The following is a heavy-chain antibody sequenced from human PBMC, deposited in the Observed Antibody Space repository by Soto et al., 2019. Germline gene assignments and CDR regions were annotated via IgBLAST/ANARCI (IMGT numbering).Heavy chain of an antibody. CDR1: GYTFTSYG. CDR2: ISAYNGNT. V-gene: IGHV1-18*01. CDR3: AIFTIFGVAPGIGMDV. Sequence: ASVKVSCKASGYTFTSYGISWVRQAPGQGLEWMGWISAYNGNTNYAQKLQGRVTMTTDTSTSTAYMELRSLRSDDTAVYYCAIFTIFGVAPGIGMDVWGQGTTVTV. D-gene: IGHD3-3*01. J-gene: IGHJ6*02.